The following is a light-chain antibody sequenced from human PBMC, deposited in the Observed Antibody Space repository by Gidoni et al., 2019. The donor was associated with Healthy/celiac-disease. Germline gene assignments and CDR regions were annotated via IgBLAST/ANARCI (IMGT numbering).Light chain of an antibody. CDR1: SSNSGAGYD. J-gene: IGLJ2*01. Sequence: QSVLTQPPSVSGAPGQRVTISCTGSSSNSGAGYDVHWYQQLPGPAPKLPIYGNSNRPSGVPDRFSGSKSGTSASLAITGLQAEDEADYYCQSYDSSLSGFVVFGGGTKLTVL. CDR3: QSYDSSLSGFVV. V-gene: IGLV1-40*01. CDR2: GNS.